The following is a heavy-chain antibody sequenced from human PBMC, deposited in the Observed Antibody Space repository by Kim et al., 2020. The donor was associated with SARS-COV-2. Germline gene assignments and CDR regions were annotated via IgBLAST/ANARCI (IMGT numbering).Heavy chain of an antibody. V-gene: IGHV3-30*04. CDR2: ISYDGSNK. Sequence: GGSLRLSCAASGFTFSSYAMHWVRQAPGKGLEWVAVISYDGSNKYYADSVKGRFTISRDNSKNTLYLQMNSLRAEDTAVYYCARVQGIYYYDSSGPGDYWGQGTLVTVSS. J-gene: IGHJ4*02. D-gene: IGHD3-22*01. CDR1: GFTFSSYA. CDR3: ARVQGIYYYDSSGPGDY.